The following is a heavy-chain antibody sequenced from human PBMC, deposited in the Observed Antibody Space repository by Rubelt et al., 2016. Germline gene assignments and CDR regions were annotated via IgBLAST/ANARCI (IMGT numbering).Heavy chain of an antibody. CDR2: INHSGST. D-gene: IGHD7-27*01. Sequence: QVQLQQWGAGLLKPSETLSLTCAVYGGSFSSYYWSWIRQPPGKGLEWIGEINHSGSTNYNPSLKSRVTISVDTAKNQFSLKLSSVTAADTAVYYCARGPGQSRPYYYYGMDVWGQGTTVTVSS. CDR3: ARGPGQSRPYYYYGMDV. J-gene: IGHJ6*02. V-gene: IGHV4-34*01. CDR1: GGSFSSYY.